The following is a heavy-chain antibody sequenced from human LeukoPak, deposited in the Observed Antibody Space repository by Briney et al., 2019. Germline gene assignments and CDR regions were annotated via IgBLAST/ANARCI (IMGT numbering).Heavy chain of an antibody. CDR2: INQGGSDK. Sequence: GGSLRLSCAASGFTFSGHWMSWVRQAPGKGLEWVANINQGGSDKYYVDSVKGRFTISRDNANNLLYLQMSSLRGEDTAVYYCTRDRSRAEDDWGQGTLVTVSS. CDR3: TRDRSRAEDD. J-gene: IGHJ4*02. CDR1: GFTFSGHW. V-gene: IGHV3-7*01. D-gene: IGHD1-14*01.